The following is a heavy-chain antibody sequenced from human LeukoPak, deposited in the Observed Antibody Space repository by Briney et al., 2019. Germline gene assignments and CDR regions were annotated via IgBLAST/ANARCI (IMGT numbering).Heavy chain of an antibody. CDR3: ARDSSRGWYLDY. V-gene: IGHV3-30-3*01. CDR1: GFTFSSYA. J-gene: IGHJ4*02. Sequence: GGSLRLSCAASGFTFSSYAMSWVRQAPGKGLEWVAVISYDGSNKYYADSVKGRFTISRDNSKNTLYLQMNSLRAEDTAVYYCARDSSRGWYLDYWGQGTLVTVSS. CDR2: ISYDGSNK. D-gene: IGHD6-19*01.